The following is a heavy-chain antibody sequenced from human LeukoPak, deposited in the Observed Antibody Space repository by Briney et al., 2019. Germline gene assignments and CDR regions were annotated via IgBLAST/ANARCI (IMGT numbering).Heavy chain of an antibody. CDR3: AKDRGVILNYDIFLGFFDC. CDR1: GFTFSSYE. Sequence: PPGGSLRLSCAASGFTFSSYEMNWVRQAPGKGLEWVSYISSSGSTIYYADSVKGRFTISRDNATNSLSLHMNSLRAEDTAVYYCAKDRGVILNYDIFLGFFDCWGQGTLVTVSS. V-gene: IGHV3-48*03. D-gene: IGHD3-9*01. CDR2: ISSSGSTI. J-gene: IGHJ4*02.